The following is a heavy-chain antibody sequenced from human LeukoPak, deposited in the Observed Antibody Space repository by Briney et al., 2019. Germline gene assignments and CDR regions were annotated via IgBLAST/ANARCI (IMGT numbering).Heavy chain of an antibody. J-gene: IGHJ6*03. CDR3: ARDPEGGDYYYYMDV. CDR1: GFTFSSYG. V-gene: IGHV3-30*02. D-gene: IGHD2-21*01. CDR2: IQYDGSNK. Sequence: GGSLRLSCAASGFTFSSYGMHWVRQTPGKGLEWVAFIQYDGSNKYYADSVKGRFTISRDNSKNTLYLQMNSLRAEDTAVYYCARDPEGGDYYYYMDVWGKGTTVTVSS.